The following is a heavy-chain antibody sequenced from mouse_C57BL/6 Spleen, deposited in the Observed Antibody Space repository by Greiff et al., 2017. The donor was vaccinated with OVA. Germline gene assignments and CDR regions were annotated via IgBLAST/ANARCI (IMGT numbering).Heavy chain of an antibody. CDR3: ARPLGVTTNWYFDV. V-gene: IGHV1-64*01. CDR1: GYTFTSYW. CDR2: IHPNSGST. Sequence: QVQLKQPGAELVKPGASVKLSCKASGYTFTSYWMHWVKQRPGQGLEWIGMIHPNSGSTNYNEKFKSKATLTVDKSSSTAYMQLSSLTSEDSAVYYCARPLGVTTNWYFDVWGTGTTVTVSS. J-gene: IGHJ1*03. D-gene: IGHD2-2*01.